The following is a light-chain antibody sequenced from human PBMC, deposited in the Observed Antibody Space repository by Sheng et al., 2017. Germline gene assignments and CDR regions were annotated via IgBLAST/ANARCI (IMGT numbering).Light chain of an antibody. CDR2: QDS. Sequence: SYELTQPPSVSVSPGQTASITCSGDKLGDKYVCWFQQKPGRSPVLVIYQDSKRPSGIPERFSGSNSGNTATLTISGTQTLDEADYYCQAWDINRGVFGGGTKLTVL. V-gene: IGLV3-1*01. CDR1: KLGDKY. J-gene: IGLJ3*02. CDR3: QAWDINRGV.